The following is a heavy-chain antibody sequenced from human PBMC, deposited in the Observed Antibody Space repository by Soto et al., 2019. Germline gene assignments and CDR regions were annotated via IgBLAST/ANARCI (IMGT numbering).Heavy chain of an antibody. V-gene: IGHV4-34*01. J-gene: IGHJ2*01. Sequence: QVHLQQWGAGLLKPSETLSLTCAVYGGSFSGYYWSWIRQPPGKGLERIGEINHSGSTNYNPSLKSRVSISVGTSNNQFSLKLSSVTAADTAVYYCARGRGDGYNQHWYFDLWGRGTLVTVSS. CDR3: ARGRGDGYNQHWYFDL. CDR2: INHSGST. D-gene: IGHD3-10*01. CDR1: GGSFSGYY.